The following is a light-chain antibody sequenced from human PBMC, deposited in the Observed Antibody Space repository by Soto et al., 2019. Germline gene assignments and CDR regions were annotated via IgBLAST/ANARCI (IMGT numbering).Light chain of an antibody. V-gene: IGKV1-5*03. CDR3: QQYNSQWT. J-gene: IGKJ1*01. CDR2: KAA. CDR1: QSISSW. Sequence: DIQMTQSPSTLSASVGDRVTITCRASQSISSWLAWYQQKPGKAPKLLIYKAASFESGVPSRFSGSGSGTEFTLTICSLQPDDFATYYCQQYNSQWTFGQGTQVEIK.